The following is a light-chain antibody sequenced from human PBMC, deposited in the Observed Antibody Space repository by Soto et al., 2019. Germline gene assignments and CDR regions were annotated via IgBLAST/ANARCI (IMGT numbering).Light chain of an antibody. CDR2: GAS. Sequence: EIVLTQSPGTLSLSPGERATLSCRASQRVSSSYLAWYQQKPGQAPRLLMYGASSRATGLPDRFSGSGSGTDFTLTISRLEPEDFAVYYCQQYGSSSITFGQGTRLESK. J-gene: IGKJ5*01. CDR3: QQYGSSSIT. V-gene: IGKV3-20*01. CDR1: QRVSSSY.